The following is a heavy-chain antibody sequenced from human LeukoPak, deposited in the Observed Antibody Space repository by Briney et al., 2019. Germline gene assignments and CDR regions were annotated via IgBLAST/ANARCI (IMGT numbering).Heavy chain of an antibody. Sequence: GGSLRLSCAASGFTVSSNYMSWVRQAPGRGLEWVSVIYSGGSTYYADSVKGRFTISRDNSKNTLYLQMNSLRAEDTAVYYCARGRYYYGSGSYFDDGDYWGQGTLVAVSS. V-gene: IGHV3-53*01. J-gene: IGHJ4*02. CDR1: GFTVSSNY. D-gene: IGHD3-10*01. CDR2: IYSGGST. CDR3: ARGRYYYGSGSYFDDGDY.